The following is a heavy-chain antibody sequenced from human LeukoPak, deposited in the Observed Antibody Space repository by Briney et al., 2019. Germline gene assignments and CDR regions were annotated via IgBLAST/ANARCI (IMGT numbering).Heavy chain of an antibody. V-gene: IGHV3-66*01. Sequence: GGSLRLSCAASGFTVSSNYMSWVRQAPGKGLEWVSVIYSGGTTYYADSVKGRFTISRDNAKNTLYLQMNSLRAEDTAVYYCASMRWLQSSVDYWGQGTLVTVSS. D-gene: IGHD5-24*01. CDR3: ASMRWLQSSVDY. CDR1: GFTVSSNY. J-gene: IGHJ4*02. CDR2: IYSGGTT.